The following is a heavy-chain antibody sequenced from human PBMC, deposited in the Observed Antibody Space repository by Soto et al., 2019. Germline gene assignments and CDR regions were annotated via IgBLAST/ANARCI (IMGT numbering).Heavy chain of an antibody. D-gene: IGHD3-22*01. J-gene: IGHJ4*02. CDR2: ISVYNGNT. CDR1: GYTFNSYA. Sequence: ASVKVSCKASGYTFNSYAISWVRQAPGQGLEWMGWISVYNGNTNYAQKVQGRVTMTTDTSTSTAYMELRSLRPDDTAVYYCARYGSNGGYYDYWGQGTVDTVSA. CDR3: ARYGSNGGYYDY. V-gene: IGHV1-18*01.